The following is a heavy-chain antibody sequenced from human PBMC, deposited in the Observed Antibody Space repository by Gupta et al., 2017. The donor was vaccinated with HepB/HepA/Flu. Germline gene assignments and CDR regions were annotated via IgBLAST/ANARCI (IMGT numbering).Heavy chain of an antibody. V-gene: IGHV1-69*01. CDR3: SRENAMGRGVKNWFDP. D-gene: IGHD3-10*01. J-gene: IGHJ5*02. Sequence: QVQLVQSGAEVKKPGSSVKVSCKASGGTFSSYAISWVRQATGQGLEWMGGIIPIFGTANYAKKVQGRVTITADEFTSTAYMELSSMRSEDTAGDYFSRENAMGRGVKNWFDPGGQGTLVTVSS. CDR2: IIPIFGTA. CDR1: GGTFSSYA.